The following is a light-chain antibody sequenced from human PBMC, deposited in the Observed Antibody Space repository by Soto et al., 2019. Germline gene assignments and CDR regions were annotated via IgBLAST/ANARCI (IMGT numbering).Light chain of an antibody. CDR2: AAS. Sequence: IQLTQSPSSLYASVGDRVTVTCRASQGISSYLAWYQQQPGKAPKLLIYAASTLQRGVSSRFSGSGSGTDFTLTISSLQPEDFATYYCQQLNSYPPTFGQGTKLEIK. V-gene: IGKV1-9*01. J-gene: IGKJ2*01. CDR3: QQLNSYPPT. CDR1: QGISSY.